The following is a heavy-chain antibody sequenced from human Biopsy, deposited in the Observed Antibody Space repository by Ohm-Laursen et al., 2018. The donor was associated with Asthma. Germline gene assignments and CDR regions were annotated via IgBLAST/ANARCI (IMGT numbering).Heavy chain of an antibody. CDR3: VRGLVEAVGSSWYPDFDY. V-gene: IGHV3-30*03. Sequence: SLRLSCTASGFTFRNFGMHWVRQAPGKGLEWVALISSDVREWYADSVKGRFTISRDNSKNTLDLQMNSLRGDDTAVYYCVRGLVEAVGSSWYPDFDYWGQGTLVTVSS. D-gene: IGHD6-13*01. J-gene: IGHJ4*02. CDR2: ISSDVRE. CDR1: GFTFRNFG.